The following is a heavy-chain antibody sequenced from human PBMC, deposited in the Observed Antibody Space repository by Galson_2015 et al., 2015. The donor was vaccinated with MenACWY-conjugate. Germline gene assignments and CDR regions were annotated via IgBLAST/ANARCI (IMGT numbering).Heavy chain of an antibody. CDR2: IYPADSDT. V-gene: IGHV5-51*03. J-gene: IGHJ6*02. CDR1: GYRFTSYW. Sequence: QSGAEVKKPGESLRISCQASGYRFTSYWIVWERQMPGKGLEWMGIIYPADSDTRYSPSFQGQVTISADKSISTAYLQWSSLKASDTAMYYCAVTATVIDLTYYYSLDVWGQGTTVTVSS. D-gene: IGHD2-21*02. CDR3: AVTATVIDLTYYYSLDV.